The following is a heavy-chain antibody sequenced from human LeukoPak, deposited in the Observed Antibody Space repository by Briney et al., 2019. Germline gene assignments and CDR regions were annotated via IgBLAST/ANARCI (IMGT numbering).Heavy chain of an antibody. CDR2: IHYTGST. Sequence: SGTLSLTCSVSGGSISSHFWSCIRHPPAKGLEWIVYIHYTGSTNSNPSLKSRVTISRATSNYQLLLKLNSVTAADTAVYYCGRLVWLEESPGSWFDSGGGGTLATVSS. V-gene: IGHV4-59*11. D-gene: IGHD3-10*01. CDR3: GRLVWLEESPGSWFDS. J-gene: IGHJ5*01. CDR1: GGSISSHF.